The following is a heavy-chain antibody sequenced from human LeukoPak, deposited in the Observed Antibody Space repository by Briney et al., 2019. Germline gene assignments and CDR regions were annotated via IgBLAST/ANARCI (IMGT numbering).Heavy chain of an antibody. Sequence: GESLRLSCAASGFTFSTYSMNWVRQAPGKGLEWVSSIFSGGTSMYYADSVKGRFTISRDNAKDSLYLQMDSLRVEDTAVYYCARKGYCSGSNCYSGYFFYMDVWGKGTTVTVSS. J-gene: IGHJ6*03. V-gene: IGHV3-21*01. CDR3: ARKGYCSGSNCYSGYFFYMDV. D-gene: IGHD2-15*01. CDR1: GFTFSTYS. CDR2: IFSGGTSM.